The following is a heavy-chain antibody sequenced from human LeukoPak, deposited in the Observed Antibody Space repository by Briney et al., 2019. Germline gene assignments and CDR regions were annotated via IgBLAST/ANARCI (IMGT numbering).Heavy chain of an antibody. D-gene: IGHD2-2*01. CDR2: INPSGGST. V-gene: IGHV1-46*01. J-gene: IGHJ5*02. Sequence: ASVKVSCKASGYTFTSYYMHWVREAPGQGLEWMGIINPSGGSTSYAQKFQGRVTMTRDASTSTVYMELSSLRSEGTAVYYCARGGPPEPAAPHYNWFDPWGQGTLVTVSS. CDR3: ARGGPPEPAAPHYNWFDP. CDR1: GYTFTSYY.